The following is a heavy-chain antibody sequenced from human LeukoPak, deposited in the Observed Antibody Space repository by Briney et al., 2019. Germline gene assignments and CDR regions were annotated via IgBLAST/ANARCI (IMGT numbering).Heavy chain of an antibody. CDR3: ARDMYSSSWYVGD. D-gene: IGHD6-13*01. J-gene: IGHJ4*02. Sequence: ASVEVSCKASGYTFTGYYMHWVRQAPGQGLEWMGWINPNSGGTNYAQKFQGRVTMTRDTSISTAYMELSRLRSDDTAVYYCARDMYSSSWYVGDWGQGTLVTVSS. CDR1: GYTFTGYY. CDR2: INPNSGGT. V-gene: IGHV1-2*02.